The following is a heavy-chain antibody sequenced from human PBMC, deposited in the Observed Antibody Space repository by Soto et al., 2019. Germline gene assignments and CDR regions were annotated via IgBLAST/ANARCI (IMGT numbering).Heavy chain of an antibody. J-gene: IGHJ4*02. Sequence: SETLSLTCTVSGGSISSYYWSWIRQPPGKGLEWIGYIYYSGSTNYNPSLKSRVTISVDTSKNQFSLKLSSVTAADTAVYYCARVAFGGQSRGYFDYWGQGTLVTVSS. CDR1: GGSISSYY. CDR3: ARVAFGGQSRGYFDY. V-gene: IGHV4-59*01. CDR2: IYYSGST. D-gene: IGHD3-16*01.